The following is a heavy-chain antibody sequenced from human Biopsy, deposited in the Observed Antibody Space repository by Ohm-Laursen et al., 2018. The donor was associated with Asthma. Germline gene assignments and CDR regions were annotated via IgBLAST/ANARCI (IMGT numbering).Heavy chain of an antibody. V-gene: IGHV1-69*13. D-gene: IGHD2-2*01. CDR2: INSVFGTT. CDR1: GGTFNTYV. Sequence: VASVKVSCKSLGGTFNTYVIGWVRQAPGQGLEWTGGINSVFGTTTYAQKFQDRVTITADDSTSTVYMELSSLRSEDTAVYYCARKAGSCISRTCYSLDFWGQGTLVTVSS. CDR3: ARKAGSCISRTCYSLDF. J-gene: IGHJ4*02.